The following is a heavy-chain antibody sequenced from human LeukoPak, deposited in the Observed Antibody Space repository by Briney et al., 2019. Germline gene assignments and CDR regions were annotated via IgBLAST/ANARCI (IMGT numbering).Heavy chain of an antibody. CDR1: GYSISSGYY. Sequence: SETLSLTCAVSGYSISSGYYWGWIRQPPGKGLEWIGEINHSGSTNYNPSLKSRVTISVDTSKNQFSLKLSSVTAADTAVYYCAGFRGVPAAIFAIWDAFDIWGQGTMVTVSS. CDR3: AGFRGVPAAIFAIWDAFDI. V-gene: IGHV4-38-2*01. J-gene: IGHJ3*02. CDR2: INHSGST. D-gene: IGHD2-2*02.